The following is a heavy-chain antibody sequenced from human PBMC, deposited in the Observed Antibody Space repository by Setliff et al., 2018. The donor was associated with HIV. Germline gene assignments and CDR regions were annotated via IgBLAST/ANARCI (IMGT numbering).Heavy chain of an antibody. CDR3: ARVPPRYCSSTTCPFVFDK. D-gene: IGHD2-2*01. V-gene: IGHV1-2*02. CDR2: INPSSGGT. Sequence: ASVKVSCKASGYTFSDHYIHWVRQAPGPGLEWMGWINPSSGGTKFAQKFQGRVTMTRDTSINTAYMEMSRLRSDDTAVYYCARVPPRYCSSTTCPFVFDKWGQGALVTVSS. J-gene: IGHJ4*02. CDR1: GYTFSDHY.